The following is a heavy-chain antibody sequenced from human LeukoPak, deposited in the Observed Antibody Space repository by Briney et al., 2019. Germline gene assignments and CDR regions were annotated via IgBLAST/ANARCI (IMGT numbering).Heavy chain of an antibody. Sequence: SEALSLTCAVYGGSFSGYYWSWIRQPPGKGLEWIGEINHSGSTNYNPSLKSRVTISVDTSKNQFSLKLSSVTAADTAVYYCARGGRSSSWYVYNWFDPWGQGTLVTVSS. J-gene: IGHJ5*02. V-gene: IGHV4-34*01. CDR1: GGSFSGYY. CDR2: INHSGST. CDR3: ARGGRSSSWYVYNWFDP. D-gene: IGHD6-13*01.